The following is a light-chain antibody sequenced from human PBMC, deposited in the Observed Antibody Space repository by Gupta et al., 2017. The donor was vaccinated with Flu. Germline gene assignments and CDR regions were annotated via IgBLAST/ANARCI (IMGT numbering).Light chain of an antibody. CDR2: DKN. J-gene: IGLJ2*01. CDR3: NSRDSSGVV. V-gene: IGLV3-19*01. Sequence: SSELTQGPAVSVALGQTVRITCQGDSLRSYYASWYQQKPGQAPVLVIYDKNNRPSGIPDRFSGSSSGNTAPLTITGAQAEDEADYYCNSRDSSGVVFGGGTKLTVL. CDR1: SLRSYY.